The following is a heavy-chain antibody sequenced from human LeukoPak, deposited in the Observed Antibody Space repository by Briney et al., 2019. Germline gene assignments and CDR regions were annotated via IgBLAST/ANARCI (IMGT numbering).Heavy chain of an antibody. CDR2: VSYSGSP. D-gene: IGHD6-13*01. Sequence: SETLSLTCTVSGASINIYTYYWGWIRQPPGKGLEWIGSVSYSGSPYYNPSLTSRATISVDTSRNQVSLKLTSVTAADTAVYYCAREDYSSTWYNWFDPWGQGTLVTVSS. CDR3: AREDYSSTWYNWFDP. CDR1: GASINIYTYY. J-gene: IGHJ5*02. V-gene: IGHV4-39*07.